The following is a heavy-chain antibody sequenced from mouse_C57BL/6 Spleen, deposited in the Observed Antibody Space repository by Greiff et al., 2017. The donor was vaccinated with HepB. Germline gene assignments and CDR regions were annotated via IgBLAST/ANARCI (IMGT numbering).Heavy chain of an antibody. D-gene: IGHD1-1*01. CDR3: ARSPYYYGRSYWYFDV. Sequence: EVQLVESGPELVKPGASVKISCKASGYSFTGYYMNWVKQSPEKSLEWIGEINPSTGGTTYNQKFKAKATLTVDKSSSTAYMQLKSLTSEDSAVYYCARSPYYYGRSYWYFDVWGTGTTVTVSS. CDR1: GYSFTGYY. J-gene: IGHJ1*03. V-gene: IGHV1-42*01. CDR2: INPSTGGT.